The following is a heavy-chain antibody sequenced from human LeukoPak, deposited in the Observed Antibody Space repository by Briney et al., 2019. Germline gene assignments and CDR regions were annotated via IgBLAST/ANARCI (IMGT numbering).Heavy chain of an antibody. CDR3: AREDSTSLKYAFDI. V-gene: IGHV4-39*07. Sequence: SETLSLTCSVSGGSIRSSSYYWGWIRQSPGKGLEWIGNIYYSGSTYYNLSLKSRVTMSIDMSRNQFSLKVTSVTAADTAVYYCAREDSTSLKYAFDIWGQGTMVTVSS. CDR1: GGSIRSSSYY. D-gene: IGHD2-2*01. CDR2: IYYSGST. J-gene: IGHJ3*02.